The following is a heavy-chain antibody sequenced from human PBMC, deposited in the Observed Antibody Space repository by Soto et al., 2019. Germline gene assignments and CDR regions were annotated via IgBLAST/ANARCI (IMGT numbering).Heavy chain of an antibody. D-gene: IGHD2-8*01. J-gene: IGHJ5*02. V-gene: IGHV4-59*01. CDR3: ARAAHCTNGVCFRSSGFDP. CDR2: IYYSGST. CDR1: GGSISSYY. Sequence: PSETLSLTCTVSGGSISSYYGSWIRQPPGKGLEWIGYIYYSGSTNYNPSLKSRVTISVDTSKNQFSLKLSSVTAADTAVYYCARAAHCTNGVCFRSSGFDPWGQGTLVTVSS.